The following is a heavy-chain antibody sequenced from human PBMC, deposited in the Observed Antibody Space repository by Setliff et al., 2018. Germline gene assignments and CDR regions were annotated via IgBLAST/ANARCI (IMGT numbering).Heavy chain of an antibody. CDR1: GFSLTTNGVG. CDR3: ARGFWSGYFVLDY. CDR2: IYYDDDR. D-gene: IGHD3-3*01. J-gene: IGHJ4*02. Sequence: SGPTLVNPTQTLTLTCTFSGFSLTTNGVGVGWIRQPPGKALEWLALIYYDDDRRYNPSVKNRLTITKDTSKNQVVLTMTNVDPVDTATYYCARGFWSGYFVLDYWGLGTLVTVSS. V-gene: IGHV2-5*02.